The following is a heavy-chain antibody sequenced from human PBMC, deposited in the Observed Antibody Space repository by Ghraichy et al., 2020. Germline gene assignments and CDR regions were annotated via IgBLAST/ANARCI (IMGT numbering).Heavy chain of an antibody. CDR1: GFTFTHFA. CDR2: VSRSGDET. Sequence: GESLNISCAASGFTFTHFALAWVRQAPGKGLEWVSVVSRSGDETHYTDSVKGRFIISRDNSKDTLFLQMNSLRADDTAVYFCAKGWATALGSFQYWGQGTLVTVSS. V-gene: IGHV3-23*01. J-gene: IGHJ4*01. CDR3: AKGWATALGSFQY. D-gene: IGHD1-26*01.